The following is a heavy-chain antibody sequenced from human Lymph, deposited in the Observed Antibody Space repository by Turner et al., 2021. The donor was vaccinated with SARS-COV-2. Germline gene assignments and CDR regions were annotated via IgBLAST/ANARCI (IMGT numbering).Heavy chain of an antibody. CDR2: IYSGGTT. D-gene: IGHD6-13*01. Sequence: EGKLVETGRGFIQPGGFLRITCSASGIIVSRNYMNWVRQAPGKGLEWVSVIYSGGTTYYADSVKGRFPISRDNSKNTLYLQMNSLRVEDTAVYYCARDLGTYGMDVWGQGTTVTVSS. V-gene: IGHV3-53*02. CDR3: ARDLGTYGMDV. CDR1: GIIVSRNY. J-gene: IGHJ6*02.